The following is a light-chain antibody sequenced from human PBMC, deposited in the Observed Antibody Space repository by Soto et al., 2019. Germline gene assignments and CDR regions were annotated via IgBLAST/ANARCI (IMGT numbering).Light chain of an antibody. V-gene: IGLV1-36*01. Sequence: QSVLTQPPSVSAAPRQRVTISCSGSSSNIGNNGVNWYQQAPGKAPKLLIYHDDLLPSGVSDRFSGSKSGTSASLAISGLQSEDEADYYCAVWDDSLNGVIFGGGTKVTVL. CDR3: AVWDDSLNGVI. J-gene: IGLJ2*01. CDR2: HDD. CDR1: SSNIGNNG.